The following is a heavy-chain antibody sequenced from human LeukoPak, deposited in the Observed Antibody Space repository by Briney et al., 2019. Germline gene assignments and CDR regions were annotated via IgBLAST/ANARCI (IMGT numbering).Heavy chain of an antibody. CDR3: AKDLTYYYDSSGSDLDY. Sequence: PSETLSLTCTVSGGSISSSSYYWGWIRQPPGKGLEWIGSIYYSGSTYYNPSLKSRVTISVDTSKNQFSLKLSSVTAADTAVYYCAKDLTYYYDSSGSDLDYWGQGTLVTVSS. D-gene: IGHD3-22*01. V-gene: IGHV4-39*02. J-gene: IGHJ4*02. CDR2: IYYSGST. CDR1: GGSISSSSYY.